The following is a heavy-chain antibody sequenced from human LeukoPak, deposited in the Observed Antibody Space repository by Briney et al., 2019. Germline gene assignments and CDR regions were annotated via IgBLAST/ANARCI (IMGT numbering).Heavy chain of an antibody. V-gene: IGHV1-8*03. D-gene: IGHD3-10*01. J-gene: IGHJ4*02. CDR2: MNPNSGNT. CDR1: GYTFTSYD. CDR3: ARGGVLWFGEDLWC. Sequence: ASVKVSCKASGYTFTSYDINSVRQATGQGLEWMGWMNPNSGNTGYAQKSQGRVTITRNTSISTAYMELSSLRSEDTAVYYCARGGVLWFGEDLWCWGQGTLVTVSS.